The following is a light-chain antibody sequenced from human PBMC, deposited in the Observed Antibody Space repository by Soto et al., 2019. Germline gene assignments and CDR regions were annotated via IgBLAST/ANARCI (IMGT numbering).Light chain of an antibody. V-gene: IGKV3-20*01. CDR2: GAT. Sequence: ETLLTQSPDFLSLSPGEGATLSCRASQTISRNYLAWYKQRPGQAPRLLIYGATSRAVGIPDRFSGSGSGTESTLTIGRLEPEDSAVYYCQQNVDSPVTFGGGTRVEIK. CDR1: QTISRNY. J-gene: IGKJ4*01. CDR3: QQNVDSPVT.